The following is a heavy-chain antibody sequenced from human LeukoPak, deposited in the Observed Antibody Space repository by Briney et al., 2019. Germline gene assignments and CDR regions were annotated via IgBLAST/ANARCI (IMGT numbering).Heavy chain of an antibody. V-gene: IGHV3-48*01. J-gene: IGHJ4*02. CDR2: ISSSSSTI. D-gene: IGHD3-10*01. Sequence: PGGSLRLSCAASGFTFSSYSMNWVRQAPGKGLEWVSYISSSSSTIYYADSVKGRFTISRDNAKNSLYLQMNSLRAEDTAVYYCARELALDYYGSGSYFFDYWGQGTLVTVSS. CDR3: ARELALDYYGSGSYFFDY. CDR1: GFTFSSYS.